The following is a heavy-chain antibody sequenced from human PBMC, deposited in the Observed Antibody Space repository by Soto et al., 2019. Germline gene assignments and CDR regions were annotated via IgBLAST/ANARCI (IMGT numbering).Heavy chain of an antibody. CDR2: INPKNGGT. V-gene: IGHV1-2*02. CDR3: ARRDSSGSFDF. D-gene: IGHD5-18*01. J-gene: IGHJ4*02. CDR1: GYTFTYFY. Sequence: QVQLVQSGAETKKPGASVRVSCKTSGYTFTYFYIHWVRLAPGQGLEWMGWINPKNGGTSHAQKFHGRVSIISETSRNTVYMELNRLPSDDRGVYFCARRDSSGSFDFWCQGTLVTVSS.